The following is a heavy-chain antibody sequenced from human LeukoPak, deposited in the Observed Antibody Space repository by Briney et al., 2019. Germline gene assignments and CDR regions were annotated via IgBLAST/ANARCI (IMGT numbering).Heavy chain of an antibody. Sequence: SETLSLTCTVSGGSISSYYWSWIRQPPGKGLEWIGYIYYSGSTNYNPSLNSRVTISVDTSKNQFSLKLSSVTAADTAVYYCARVLYDSSGYYSDYYYYMDVWGKGTTVTVSS. CDR1: GGSISSYY. CDR3: ARVLYDSSGYYSDYYYYMDV. D-gene: IGHD3-22*01. J-gene: IGHJ6*03. V-gene: IGHV4-59*01. CDR2: IYYSGST.